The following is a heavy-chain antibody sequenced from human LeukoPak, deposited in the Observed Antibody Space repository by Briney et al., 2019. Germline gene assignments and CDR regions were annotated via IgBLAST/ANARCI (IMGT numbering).Heavy chain of an antibody. CDR2: INHSGST. J-gene: IGHJ6*03. V-gene: IGHV4-34*01. D-gene: IGHD6-6*01. CDR3: ARLRPGVAARPFYYYYYMDV. Sequence: PGGSLRLSCAASGFTFSSYAMSWVRQAPGKGLEWIGEINHSGSTNYNPSLKSRVTISVDTSKNQFSLKLSSVTAADTAVYYCARLRPGVAARPFYYYYYMDVWGKGTTVTVSS. CDR1: GFTFSSYA.